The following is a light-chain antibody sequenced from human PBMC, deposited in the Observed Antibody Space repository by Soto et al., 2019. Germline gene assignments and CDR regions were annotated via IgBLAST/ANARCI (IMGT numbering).Light chain of an antibody. CDR1: QGVRSD. CDR3: QQRSDWPLT. Sequence: EIDMTQSPDTLSGSRVDVATLSCMASQGVRSDLAWYQQKAGQSPRLLIYGASTRAAETPARFSGSGSVTDFTLNISSLEPEDFAVYYCQQRSDWPLTFGGGTKVDIK. J-gene: IGKJ4*01. CDR2: GAS. V-gene: IGKV3D-11*01.